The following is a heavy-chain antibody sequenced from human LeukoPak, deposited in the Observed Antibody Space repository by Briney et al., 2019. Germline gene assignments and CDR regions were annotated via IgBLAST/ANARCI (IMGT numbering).Heavy chain of an antibody. CDR2: ITYDGNHK. D-gene: IGHD4-17*01. J-gene: IGHJ4*02. Sequence: LPGGSLRLSCEASGFTFSRHAMHWVRQAPGKGLEWLAVITYDGNHKFFADSVKGRFTVSRDNSKNTLYLQMNSLRAEDTAVYYCASGIHVTTRGNRDYWGQGTLVTVSS. V-gene: IGHV3-30*14. CDR3: ASGIHVTTRGNRDY. CDR1: GFTFSRHA.